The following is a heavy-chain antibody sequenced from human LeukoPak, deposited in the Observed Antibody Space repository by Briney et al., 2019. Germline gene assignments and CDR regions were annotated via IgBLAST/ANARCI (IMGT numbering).Heavy chain of an antibody. Sequence: PSETLSLTCNVSGASMSNYYWVWIRQPPGKGLEWIGSIYHSGTTYSGSTYYNPSLKSRVTISLDTSKNQFSLKLSSVTAADTAVYYCVNLDYDRAFDIWGQGTMVTVSS. CDR1: GASMSNYY. V-gene: IGHV4-59*04. CDR3: VNLDYDRAFDI. CDR2: IYHSGTTYSGST. J-gene: IGHJ3*02. D-gene: IGHD3-22*01.